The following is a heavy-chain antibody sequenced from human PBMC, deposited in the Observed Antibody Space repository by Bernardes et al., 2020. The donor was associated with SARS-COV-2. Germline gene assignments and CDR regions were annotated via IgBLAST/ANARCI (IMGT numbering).Heavy chain of an antibody. Sequence: ASMKVSCRASGYIFTNYYMHWVRQAPGQGLEWMGIIYPNRGDTTYAQKFQGSVTMTRDTSTNTMYMELSSLRSEDTAMYYCARDQSLVGMYYYDSRGYALDHWGQGTLGNVAS. CDR1: GYIFTNYY. V-gene: IGHV1-46*01. CDR2: IYPNRGDT. D-gene: IGHD3-22*01. J-gene: IGHJ4*02. CDR3: ARDQSLVGMYYYDSRGYALDH.